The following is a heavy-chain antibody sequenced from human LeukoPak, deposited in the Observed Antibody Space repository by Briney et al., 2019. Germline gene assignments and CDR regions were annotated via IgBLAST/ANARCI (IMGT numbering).Heavy chain of an antibody. V-gene: IGHV3-21*01. CDR3: ARDDHYGSGSYSH. CDR1: GFTFSSYS. CDR2: ISSSSSYI. J-gene: IGHJ4*02. D-gene: IGHD3-10*01. Sequence: PGGSLRLSCAASGFTFSSYSMNWVRQAPGKGLEWVSSISSSSSYIYYADSVKGRFTISRDNAKNSLYLQMNSLRAEDTAVYYCARDDHYGSGSYSHWGQGTLVTVSS.